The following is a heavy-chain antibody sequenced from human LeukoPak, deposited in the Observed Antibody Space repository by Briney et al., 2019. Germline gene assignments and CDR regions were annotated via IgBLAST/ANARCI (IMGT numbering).Heavy chain of an antibody. CDR3: ARTFDF. J-gene: IGHJ4*02. V-gene: IGHV3-48*03. Sequence: GGSLRLSCAASGFTFTSFDMNWVRQAPGKGLEWVSFISGRDTSIYYADSVRGRFTISRENVKNSVYLQMNSLRAEDTAVYYCARTFDFWGQGVLVTVSS. CDR2: ISGRDTSI. CDR1: GFTFTSFD.